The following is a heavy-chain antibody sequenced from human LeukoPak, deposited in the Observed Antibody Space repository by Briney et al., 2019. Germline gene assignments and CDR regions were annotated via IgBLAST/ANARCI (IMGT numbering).Heavy chain of an antibody. CDR1: GFTFSSYG. V-gene: IGHV3-30*18. J-gene: IGHJ4*02. D-gene: IGHD3-22*01. CDR3: AKDGQYDSSGHYSGYFDY. CDR2: ISYDGSNK. Sequence: GGSLRLSCAASGFTFSSYGMHWVRQAPGKGLEWVAVISYDGSNKYYADSVKGRFTISRDNSKNTLYLQMNSLRAEDTAVYYCAKDGQYDSSGHYSGYFDYWGQGTLVTVSS.